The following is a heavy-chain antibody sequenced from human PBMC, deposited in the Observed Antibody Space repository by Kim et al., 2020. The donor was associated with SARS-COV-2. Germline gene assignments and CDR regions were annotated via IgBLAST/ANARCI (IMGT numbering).Heavy chain of an antibody. D-gene: IGHD3-22*01. J-gene: IGHJ4*02. CDR1: GYTFTSYA. V-gene: IGHV1-3*01. CDR3: AREGRLLPGSLGEGFDY. CDR2: INAGNGNT. Sequence: ASVKVSCKASGYTFTSYAMHWVRQAPGQRLEWMGWINAGNGNTKYSQKFQGRVTITRDTSASTAYMELSSLRSEDTAVYYCAREGRLLPGSLGEGFDYWGQGTLVTVSS.